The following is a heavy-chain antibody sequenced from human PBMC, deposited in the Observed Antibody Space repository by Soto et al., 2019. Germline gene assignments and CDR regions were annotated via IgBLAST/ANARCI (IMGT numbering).Heavy chain of an antibody. Sequence: ASVKVSCKXSGYTFTSCAVHWVRQAPGQRLEWMGWINAGNGNTRYSQKFQGRVTITRDTSASTAYMELTSLRSEDTAVYYCGRDDVGQLWLLGYWGQGTLVTVSS. CDR2: INAGNGNT. V-gene: IGHV1-3*01. J-gene: IGHJ4*02. D-gene: IGHD5-18*01. CDR3: GRDDVGQLWLLGY. CDR1: GYTFTSCA.